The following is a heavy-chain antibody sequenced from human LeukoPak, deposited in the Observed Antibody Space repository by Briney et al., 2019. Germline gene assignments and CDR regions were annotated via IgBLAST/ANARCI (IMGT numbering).Heavy chain of an antibody. J-gene: IGHJ4*02. Sequence: PSETLSLTCTVSGGSISSGDYYWSWIRQPPGKGLEWIGYIYYSGSTYYNPSLKSRVTVSVDTSKNQFSLKLSSVTAADTAVYYCARVHIRAYSGSWQPLIDYWGQGTLVTVSS. V-gene: IGHV4-30-4*01. CDR2: IYYSGST. D-gene: IGHD6-13*01. CDR3: ARVHIRAYSGSWQPLIDY. CDR1: GGSISSGDYY.